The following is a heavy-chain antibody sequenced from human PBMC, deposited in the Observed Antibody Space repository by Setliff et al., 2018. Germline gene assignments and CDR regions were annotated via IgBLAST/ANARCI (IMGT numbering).Heavy chain of an antibody. J-gene: IGHJ4*02. Sequence: SETLSLTCTVSGGSISSSSYYWGWIRQPPGKGLEWIGTIYYSGSTYYNPSLKSRVTISMDTSKNHFSLKLSSVTAADTAVYYCARHTIAMSAIISYFDYWGQGTLVTVSS. CDR1: GGSISSSSYY. V-gene: IGHV4-39*01. CDR2: IYYSGST. CDR3: ARHTIAMSAIISYFDY. D-gene: IGHD3-10*01.